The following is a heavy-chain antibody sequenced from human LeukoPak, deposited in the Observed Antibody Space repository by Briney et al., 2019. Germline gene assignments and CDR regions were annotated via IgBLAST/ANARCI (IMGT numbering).Heavy chain of an antibody. CDR3: AREYYDILTGYYGSDY. CDR2: INSDGSST. V-gene: IGHV3-74*01. D-gene: IGHD3-9*01. Sequence: GGSLRLSCAASGFTFSSYWMHWVRQAPGKGLVWVSRINSDGSSTSYADYVKGRFTISRDNAKNTLYLQMNSLRAEDTAVYYCAREYYDILTGYYGSDYWGQGTLVTVYS. J-gene: IGHJ4*02. CDR1: GFTFSSYW.